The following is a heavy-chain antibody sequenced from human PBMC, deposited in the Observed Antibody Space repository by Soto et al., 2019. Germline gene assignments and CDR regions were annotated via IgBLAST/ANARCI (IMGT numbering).Heavy chain of an antibody. CDR1: GYNFNKYA. Sequence: GGSLRLSCVASGYNFNKYAVSWVRQAPEKGLEWVSAISSGGDNTHYADSVKGQFTITRDNSKNMLYLEMNSMTVEDTAVYYCVRRAQYFDGTGFHAFDIWGQGTRVTVSS. CDR2: ISSGGDNT. V-gene: IGHV3-23*01. D-gene: IGHD3-22*01. J-gene: IGHJ3*02. CDR3: VRRAQYFDGTGFHAFDI.